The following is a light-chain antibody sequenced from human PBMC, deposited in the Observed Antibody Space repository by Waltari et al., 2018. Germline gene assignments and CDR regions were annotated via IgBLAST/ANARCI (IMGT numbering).Light chain of an antibody. CDR2: RNN. V-gene: IGLV1-47*01. Sequence: QSVLTQPPSASGTPGQRVTISCSGSTSNIVSNYFYWYQQLPGTAPQLLIYRNNQRPSGVPDRFSGSKSGTSASLAISGLRSEDEADYYCAAWDDSLSGWVFGGGTRLTVL. CDR3: AAWDDSLSGWV. CDR1: TSNIVSNY. J-gene: IGLJ3*02.